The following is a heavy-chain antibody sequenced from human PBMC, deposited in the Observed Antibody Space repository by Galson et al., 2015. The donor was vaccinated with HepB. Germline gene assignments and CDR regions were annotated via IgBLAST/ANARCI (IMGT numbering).Heavy chain of an antibody. J-gene: IGHJ4*02. V-gene: IGHV3-23*01. CDR2: ISSDGST. CDR3: AKDQRTSFYSPIDH. D-gene: IGHD2-2*01. CDR1: GFNFTSYP. Sequence: SLRLSCAASGFNFTSYPMAWVRLAPGKGLEWVSCISSDGSTYYADSVKGRFTISRDNSKNTLYLQMNSLRAEDTAVYYCAKDQRTSFYSPIDHWGQGTLVTVSS.